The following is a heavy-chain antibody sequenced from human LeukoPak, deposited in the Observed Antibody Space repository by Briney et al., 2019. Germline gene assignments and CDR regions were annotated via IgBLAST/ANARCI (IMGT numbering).Heavy chain of an antibody. CDR3: AKGAIAAADVFDY. CDR2: ISYDGSNK. D-gene: IGHD6-13*01. CDR1: GFTFSSYG. J-gene: IGHJ4*02. V-gene: IGHV3-30*18. Sequence: GRSLRLSCAASGFTFSSYGMHWVRQAPGKGLEWVAVISYDGSNKYYADSVKGRFTISRDNSKNTLYLQMNSLRAEDTAVYYCAKGAIAAADVFDYWGQGTLVTVSS.